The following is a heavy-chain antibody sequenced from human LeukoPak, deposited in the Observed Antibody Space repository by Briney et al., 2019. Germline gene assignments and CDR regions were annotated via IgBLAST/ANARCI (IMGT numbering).Heavy chain of an antibody. D-gene: IGHD6-13*01. CDR3: ARLDIAAAGLHFDY. Sequence: SETLSLTCTVSGGSISSSSYYWGWIRQPPGKGLEWIGYIYYSGSTNYNPSLKSRVTISVDTSKNQFSLKLSSVTAADTAVYYCARLDIAAAGLHFDYWGQGTLVTVSS. J-gene: IGHJ4*02. CDR1: GGSISSSSYY. CDR2: IYYSGST. V-gene: IGHV4-61*05.